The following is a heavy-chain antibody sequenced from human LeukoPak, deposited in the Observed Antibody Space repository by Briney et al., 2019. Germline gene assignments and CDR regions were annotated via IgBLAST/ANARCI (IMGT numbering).Heavy chain of an antibody. CDR2: ISAYNGNT. V-gene: IGHV1-18*01. CDR3: ARGSGGFWDYSNGHNWFGP. J-gene: IGHJ5*02. D-gene: IGHD4-11*01. CDR1: GYTFTSYG. Sequence: VASVNVSCTASGYTFTSYGISWVRQAPGQGLEWMGWISAYNGNTNYAQKLQGRVTMTTDTSTSTAYMELRSLRSDDTAVYYCARGSGGFWDYSNGHNWFGPWGQGTLVTVSS.